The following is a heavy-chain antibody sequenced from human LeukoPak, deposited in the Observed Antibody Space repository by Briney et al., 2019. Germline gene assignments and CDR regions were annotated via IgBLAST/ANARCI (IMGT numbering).Heavy chain of an antibody. V-gene: IGHV3-30*04. CDR1: GFTFSSYA. CDR2: ISYDGSNK. CDR3: AELGITMIGGV. D-gene: IGHD3-10*02. J-gene: IGHJ6*04. Sequence: GGSLRLSCAASGFTFSSYAMHWVSRAPGKRLEWVAVISYDGSNKYYADCVKGRFTISRDNAKNSLYLQMNSLRAEDTAVYYCAELGITMIGGVWGKGTTVTISS.